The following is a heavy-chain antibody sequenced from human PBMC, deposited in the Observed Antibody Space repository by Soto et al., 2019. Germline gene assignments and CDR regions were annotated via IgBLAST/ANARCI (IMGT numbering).Heavy chain of an antibody. CDR3: AKDLGVRMVVAVPDAFDI. CDR1: GFTFSSYA. J-gene: IGHJ3*02. CDR2: ISGSGGST. V-gene: IGHV3-23*01. Sequence: EVQLLESGGGLVQPGGSLRLSCAPSGFTFSSYAMSWVRQAPGKGLEWVSAISGSGGSTYYGDSVKGRFTISRDNSKTTLYLQVNSLGAEDTAVYYCAKDLGVRMVVAVPDAFDIWGQGTMVTVSS. D-gene: IGHD2-15*01.